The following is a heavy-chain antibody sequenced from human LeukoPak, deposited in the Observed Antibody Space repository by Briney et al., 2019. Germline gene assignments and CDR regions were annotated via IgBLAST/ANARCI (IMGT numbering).Heavy chain of an antibody. V-gene: IGHV3-74*01. CDR3: VSFYVTY. J-gene: IGHJ4*02. D-gene: IGHD2/OR15-2a*01. Sequence: GGSLRLSCAASGNYWMHWVRQVPGMGLVWVSHINSDGSWTSYADSVKGRFTISKDNAKNTVYLQMNSLRAEDTAVYYCVSFYVTYWGRGTLVTVSS. CDR2: INSDGSWT. CDR1: GNYW.